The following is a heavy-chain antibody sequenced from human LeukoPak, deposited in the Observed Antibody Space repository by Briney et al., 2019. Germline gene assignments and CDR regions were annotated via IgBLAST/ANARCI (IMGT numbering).Heavy chain of an antibody. CDR3: VKDFGRSSGVLDY. Sequence: GGSLRLSCATSALTFSDYGMHWVRQAPGKGLEWLGLISSDGSNRYYTDSVKGRFTISRDDSKNTLYLQMDSLRSEDTAVYYCVKDFGRSSGVLDYWGQGTLVIVSS. CDR2: ISSDGSNR. CDR1: ALTFSDYG. D-gene: IGHD3-22*01. J-gene: IGHJ4*02. V-gene: IGHV3-30*18.